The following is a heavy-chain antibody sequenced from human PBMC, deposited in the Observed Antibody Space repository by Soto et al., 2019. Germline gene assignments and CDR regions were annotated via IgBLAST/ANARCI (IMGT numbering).Heavy chain of an antibody. CDR2: ISSSSSYI. V-gene: IGHV3-21*01. J-gene: IGHJ6*02. Sequence: EVQLVESGGGLVKPGGSLRLSCAASGFTFSTYSMNWVRQAPGKGLEWVSSISSSSSYISYADSVKGRFTISRDNANNSLYLQMNSLRAEDTAVYYCARYDSSGYYWPYYYYGMDVWGQGTTVTVSS. CDR1: GFTFSTYS. CDR3: ARYDSSGYYWPYYYYGMDV. D-gene: IGHD3-22*01.